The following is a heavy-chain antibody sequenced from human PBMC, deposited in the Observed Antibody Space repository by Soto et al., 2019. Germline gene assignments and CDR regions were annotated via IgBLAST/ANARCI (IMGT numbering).Heavy chain of an antibody. V-gene: IGHV4-30-4*01. J-gene: IGHJ5*02. D-gene: IGHD3-3*01. Sequence: PSETLSLTCAVYGGSFSGDYYWSWIRQPPGKGLEWIGYIYYSGSTYYSPSLKSRVTISVDTSKNQFSLKLSSVTAADTAVYYCASVTIFGVAANWFDPWGQGTLVTVSS. CDR2: IYYSGST. CDR1: GGSFSGDYY. CDR3: ASVTIFGVAANWFDP.